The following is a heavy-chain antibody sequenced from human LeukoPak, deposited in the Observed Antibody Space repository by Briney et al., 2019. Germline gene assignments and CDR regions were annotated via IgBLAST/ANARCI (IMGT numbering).Heavy chain of an antibody. D-gene: IGHD3-10*01. Sequence: ASVKVSCKVSGYTLTELSMHWVRQAPGKGLEWKGGFDPEDGETIYAQKFQGRVAMTEDTSTDTAYMELSSLRSEDTAAYYCARDGIRGSGSYYGETDYWGQGTLVTVSS. CDR1: GYTLTELS. CDR2: FDPEDGET. V-gene: IGHV1-24*01. CDR3: ARDGIRGSGSYYGETDY. J-gene: IGHJ4*02.